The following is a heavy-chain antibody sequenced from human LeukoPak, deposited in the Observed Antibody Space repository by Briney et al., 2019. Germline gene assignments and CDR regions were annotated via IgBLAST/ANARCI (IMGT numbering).Heavy chain of an antibody. CDR2: NNPNSGDT. Sequence: GASVKVSCKASGYTFTDYYMHWARQAPGQGLEWMRWNNPNSGDTNYAQKFQGRVTMTRDTSISTAYMDLSRLSSDDTAVYYCARGSPLWQQLASKIVDSWGQGTLVTVSS. CDR1: GYTFTDYY. V-gene: IGHV1-2*02. J-gene: IGHJ4*02. CDR3: ARGSPLWQQLASKIVDS. D-gene: IGHD6-13*01.